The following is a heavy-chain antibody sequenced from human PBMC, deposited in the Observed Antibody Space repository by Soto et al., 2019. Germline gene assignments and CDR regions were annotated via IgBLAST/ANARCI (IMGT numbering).Heavy chain of an antibody. CDR3: TTLRGDEVAFDI. V-gene: IGHV3-21*01. J-gene: IGHJ3*02. CDR1: GFTFSTYN. D-gene: IGHD4-17*01. Sequence: PGGSLRLSXAASGFTFSTYNMNWVRQAPGKGLEWVSSISTDSNYIYYADSLKGRFTISRDHAKNSLYLQMNSLRAEDTAVYYCTTLRGDEVAFDIWGQGTMVTVSS. CDR2: ISTDSNYI.